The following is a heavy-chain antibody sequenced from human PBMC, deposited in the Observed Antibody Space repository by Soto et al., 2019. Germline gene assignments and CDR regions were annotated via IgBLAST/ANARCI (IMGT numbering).Heavy chain of an antibody. CDR1: GLTVSDSD. CDR2: FNRFGST. D-gene: IGHD3-3*01. CDR3: ARDVSGYSD. Sequence: GWSLRLSCAASGLTVSDSDVSWVRQAPGKGLEWVALFNRFGSTYYADSVKGRFTISRDNAKNSLYLQMNSLRAEDTAVYYCARDVSGYSDWSQGSLVTVS. J-gene: IGHJ4*02. V-gene: IGHV3-66*03.